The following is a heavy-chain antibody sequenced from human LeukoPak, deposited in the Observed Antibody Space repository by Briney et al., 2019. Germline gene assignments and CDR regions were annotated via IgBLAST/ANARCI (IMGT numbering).Heavy chain of an antibody. D-gene: IGHD4-17*01. J-gene: IGHJ5*02. CDR2: ISSSGSTI. V-gene: IGHV3-11*04. Sequence: PGGSLRLSCAASGFTFSDYYMSWIRQAPGKGREWVSYISSSGSTIYYADSVKGRFTISRDNAKNSLYLQMNSLRAEDTAVYYCAAKSVTTNWFDPWGQGTLVTVSS. CDR1: GFTFSDYY. CDR3: AAKSVTTNWFDP.